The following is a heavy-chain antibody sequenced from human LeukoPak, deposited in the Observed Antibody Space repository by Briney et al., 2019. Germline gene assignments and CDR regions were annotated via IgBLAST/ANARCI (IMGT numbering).Heavy chain of an antibody. J-gene: IGHJ4*02. CDR3: ASLQLERRKPFDY. V-gene: IGHV1-69*13. Sequence: ASVKVSCEASGGTFSSYAISWVRQAPGQGLEWMGGIIPIFGTANYAQKFQGRVTITADESTSTAYMELSSLRSEDTAVYYCASLQLERRKPFDYWGQGTLVTVSS. CDR2: IIPIFGTA. CDR1: GGTFSSYA. D-gene: IGHD1-1*01.